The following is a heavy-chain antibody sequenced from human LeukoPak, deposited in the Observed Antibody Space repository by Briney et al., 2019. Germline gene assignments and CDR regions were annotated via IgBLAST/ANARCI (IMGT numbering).Heavy chain of an antibody. CDR2: IYQSGTT. CDR1: GGTISSGDYY. V-gene: IGHV4-30-2*01. Sequence: PSETLSLTCTVSGGTISSGDYYWSWIRQPPGKGLEWIGYIYQSGTTYYNPSLKSRVTISVDTSKNQFSLKLSSVTAADTALYYCARVIDVAASGYFDSWGQGTQVTVSS. CDR3: ARVIDVAASGYFDS. J-gene: IGHJ4*02. D-gene: IGHD6-25*01.